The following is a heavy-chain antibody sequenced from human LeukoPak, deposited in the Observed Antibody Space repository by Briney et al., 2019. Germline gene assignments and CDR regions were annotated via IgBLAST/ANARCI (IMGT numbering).Heavy chain of an antibody. J-gene: IGHJ4*02. Sequence: GVLRLSCAASGFNFNNYGMSWVRQAPGKGLECVSAISGSGAITYYADSVKGRFTISRDNSKNTLYLQMNSLRVEDTAVYYCAKDLKFNYVWEAGFWGQGTLVTVSS. CDR2: ISGSGAIT. D-gene: IGHD3-16*01. V-gene: IGHV3-23*01. CDR1: GFNFNNYG. CDR3: AKDLKFNYVWEAGF.